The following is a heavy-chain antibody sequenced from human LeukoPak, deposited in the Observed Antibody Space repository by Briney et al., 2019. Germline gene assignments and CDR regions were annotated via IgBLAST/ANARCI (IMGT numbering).Heavy chain of an antibody. D-gene: IGHD2-15*01. J-gene: IGHJ4*02. CDR2: ISGSGDST. V-gene: IGHV3-23*01. CDR3: AKYDLSSSWTRTGFEY. Sequence: GGSLRLSCAASGFTFSNYAMSWVRQAPGKGLEKISSISGSGDSTFHADSVKGRLTISRDNSKNTLYLHMNSLRVEDTAVYYCAKYDLSSSWTRTGFEYWGQGTPVTVSS. CDR1: GFTFSNYA.